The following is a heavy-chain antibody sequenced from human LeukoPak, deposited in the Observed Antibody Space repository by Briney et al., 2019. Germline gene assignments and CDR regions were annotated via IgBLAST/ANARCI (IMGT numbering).Heavy chain of an antibody. D-gene: IGHD3-10*01. CDR1: GLTFSSYA. CDR3: AKDFGGSGSFLFDY. V-gene: IGHV3-23*01. Sequence: GGSLRLSCAASGLTFSSYAMSWVRQAPGKGVEWVSAISGSGGSTYYADSVKGRFTISRDNSKNTLYLQMNSLRAEDTAVYYCAKDFGGSGSFLFDYWGQGTLVTVSS. CDR2: ISGSGGST. J-gene: IGHJ4*02.